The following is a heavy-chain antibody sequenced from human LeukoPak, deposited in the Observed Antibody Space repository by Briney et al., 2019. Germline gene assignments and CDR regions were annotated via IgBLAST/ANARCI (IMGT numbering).Heavy chain of an antibody. CDR2: MNPVSGNA. J-gene: IGHJ4*02. Sequence: GASVKVSCKASGYTFTNFDINWVRQAPGQGLEWMGWMNPVSGNAGSAQKFQGRVTLTRDTSISTAYMELSSLRSDDTAFYYCARVPMGAAALYWGQGTLVTVSS. CDR1: GYTFTNFD. D-gene: IGHD6-13*01. V-gene: IGHV1-8*01. CDR3: ARVPMGAAALY.